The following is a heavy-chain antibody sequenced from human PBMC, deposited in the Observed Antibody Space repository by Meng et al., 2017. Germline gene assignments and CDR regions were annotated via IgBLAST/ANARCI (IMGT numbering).Heavy chain of an antibody. CDR2: FDPEDGET. CDR3: ATGPILRYSGSYLRDY. J-gene: IGHJ4*02. V-gene: IGHV1-24*01. Sequence: QVQLVPTGAEVRKPGASVKVSCKVSGYTLTELSMHWVRQAPGKGLEWMGGFDPEDGETIYAQKFQGRVTMTEDTSTDTAYMELSSLRSEDTAVYYCATGPILRYSGSYLRDYWGQGTLVTVSS. D-gene: IGHD1-26*01. CDR1: GYTLTELS.